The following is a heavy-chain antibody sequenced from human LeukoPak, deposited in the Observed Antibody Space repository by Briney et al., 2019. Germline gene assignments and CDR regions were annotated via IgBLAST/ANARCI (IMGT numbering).Heavy chain of an antibody. CDR1: GGSISSSSYY. J-gene: IGHJ4*02. V-gene: IGHV4-39*01. D-gene: IGHD3-10*01. CDR3: ARHNYMVRGPYRH. Sequence: SETLSLTCTVSGGSISSSSYYWAWIRQPPGKGLEWIGSIYYSGYSYYNPSLKSRVTISVDTSKNQFSLKLSSVTAADTAVYYCARHNYMVRGPYRHWGQGTLVTVSS. CDR2: IYYSGYS.